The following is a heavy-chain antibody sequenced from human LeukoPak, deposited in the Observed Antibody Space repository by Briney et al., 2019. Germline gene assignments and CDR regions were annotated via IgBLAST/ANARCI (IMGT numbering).Heavy chain of an antibody. J-gene: IGHJ4*02. CDR3: ARYSSGWSRRDFDY. D-gene: IGHD6-19*01. CDR2: ISGSGGST. Sequence: GGSLRLSCAASGFTFSTNAMSWVRQAPGKGLEWVSTISGSGGSTYYADSVEGRFTISRDNAKNSLYLQMNSLRAEDTAVYYCARYSSGWSRRDFDYWGQGTLVTVSS. V-gene: IGHV3-23*01. CDR1: GFTFSTNA.